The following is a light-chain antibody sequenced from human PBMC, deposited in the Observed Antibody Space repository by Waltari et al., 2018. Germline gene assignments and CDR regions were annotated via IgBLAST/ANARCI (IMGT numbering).Light chain of an antibody. Sequence: QAVVTQEPSLTVSPGGTVTLTCGSSTGAVTSGHYPYWFQQKPGQAPRTLIYATNTEHSWKPARFSGSLLGGKAALTLSGAQPEDEAEYYCLLSYGGPRVFGGGTKLTVL. CDR3: LLSYGGPRV. CDR2: ATN. J-gene: IGLJ3*02. CDR1: TGAVTSGHY. V-gene: IGLV7-46*01.